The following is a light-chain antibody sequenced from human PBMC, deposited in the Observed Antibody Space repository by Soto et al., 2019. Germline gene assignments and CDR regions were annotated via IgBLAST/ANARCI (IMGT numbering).Light chain of an antibody. J-gene: IGKJ4*01. CDR2: WAS. CDR1: QSVLYSSNNKNY. V-gene: IGKV4-1*01. Sequence: DIVMTQSPDSLAVSLGERATINCKSSQSVLYSSNNKNYLAWYQQKPGQPPKLLIYWASTRESGVPDRFSGSGSGTDSTLTISCLQAEDVAVYYCQPYYSTPRTFGGGTKVEIK. CDR3: QPYYSTPRT.